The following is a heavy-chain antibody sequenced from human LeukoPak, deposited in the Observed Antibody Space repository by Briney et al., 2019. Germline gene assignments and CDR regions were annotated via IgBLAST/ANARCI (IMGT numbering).Heavy chain of an antibody. CDR3: ARDLAARSNWFDP. V-gene: IGHV4-39*07. CDR2: IYYSGST. D-gene: IGHD6-6*01. CDR1: GGSISSSSYY. J-gene: IGHJ5*02. Sequence: PSETLSLTCTVSGGSISSSSYYWGWIRQPPGKGLEWIGSIYYSGSTYYNPSLKSRVTISVDTSKNQFSLKLSSVTAADTAVYYCARDLAARSNWFDPWGQGTLVTVSS.